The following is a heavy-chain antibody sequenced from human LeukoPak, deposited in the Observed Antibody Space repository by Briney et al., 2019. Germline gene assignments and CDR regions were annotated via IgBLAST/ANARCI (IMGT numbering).Heavy chain of an antibody. Sequence: GGSLTLSCAASGFTFGNYWMSWVRQAPGKGLEWVANIKVDGSDKNYVDSEKGRFTISRDNAKNSLYLQMNSLRAEDTAVYYCARDSWRVLDYWGQGTLVTVSS. CDR1: GFTFGNYW. CDR2: IKVDGSDK. V-gene: IGHV3-7*01. J-gene: IGHJ4*02. D-gene: IGHD2-2*01. CDR3: ARDSWRVLDY.